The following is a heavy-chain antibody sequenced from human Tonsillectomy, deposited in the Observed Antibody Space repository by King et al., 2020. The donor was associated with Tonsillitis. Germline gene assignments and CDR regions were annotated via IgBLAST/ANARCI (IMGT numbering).Heavy chain of an antibody. CDR3: ARDRITGTTFPWFDP. D-gene: IGHD1-7*01. CDR1: GFSFSNYG. V-gene: IGHV3-30*19. J-gene: IGHJ5*02. CDR2: ISYDGTKK. Sequence: VQLVESGGGVVQPGRSLRLSCAASGFSFSNYGLHWVRQPPGKGLEGVAVISYDGTKKSYADSVKGRFTISRDDYKNTLYLQMNSLRAEDTAVYFCARDRITGTTFPWFDPWGQGTPVTVSS.